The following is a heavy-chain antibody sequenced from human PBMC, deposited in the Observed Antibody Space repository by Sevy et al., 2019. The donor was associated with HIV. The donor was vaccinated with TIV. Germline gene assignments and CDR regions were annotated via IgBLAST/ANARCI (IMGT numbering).Heavy chain of an antibody. CDR2: IRGKPYGGTT. V-gene: IGHV3-49*04. Sequence: GGSLRLSCTVSGFTFGDDTLSWVHQAPGKGLEWVAFIRGKPYGGTTEYAASVKGRFTISRDDSKSIAYLQMNSLKTEDTAVYYCTRVDGAADWGMDVWGQGTTVTVSS. J-gene: IGHJ6*02. CDR3: TRVDGAADWGMDV. D-gene: IGHD2-15*01. CDR1: GFTFGDDT.